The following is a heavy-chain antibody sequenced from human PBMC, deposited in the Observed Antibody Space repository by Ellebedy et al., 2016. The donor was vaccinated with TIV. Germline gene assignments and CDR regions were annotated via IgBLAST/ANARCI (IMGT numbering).Heavy chain of an antibody. D-gene: IGHD3-9*01. V-gene: IGHV4-39*01. Sequence: SETLSLXXTVSGASIISSTTYSWAWIRRPPGKGLEWIGSIYYSGSTTYNPSLKSRLTLSVDTSTNQFSLTLASASAADTAIYYCATNTTGYSFFDNWGQGALVTVSS. CDR3: ATNTTGYSFFDN. J-gene: IGHJ4*02. CDR2: IYYSGST. CDR1: GASIISSTTYS.